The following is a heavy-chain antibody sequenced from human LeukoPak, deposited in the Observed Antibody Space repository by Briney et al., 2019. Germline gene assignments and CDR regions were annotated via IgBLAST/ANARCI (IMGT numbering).Heavy chain of an antibody. Sequence: SVKVSCKASGGTFSSYAISWVRQAPGQGLEWMGGIIPIFGTANSAQKSQGRLTITADKSTSTAYMELSSLRSDDTAVYYCARESSGSSGYSYACFDYWGQGTLVTVSS. CDR2: IIPIFGTA. V-gene: IGHV1-69*06. CDR1: GGTFSSYA. D-gene: IGHD5-18*01. CDR3: ARESSGSSGYSYACFDY. J-gene: IGHJ4*02.